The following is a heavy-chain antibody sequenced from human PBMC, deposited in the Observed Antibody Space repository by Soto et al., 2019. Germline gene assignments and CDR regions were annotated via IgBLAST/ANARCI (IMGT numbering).Heavy chain of an antibody. D-gene: IGHD7-27*01. CDR3: ATPSNAHLTFYALDV. J-gene: IGHJ6*02. CDR2: FHPEDGKT. CDR1: GYTLNEVS. Sequence: ASVKVSCKVSGYTLNEVSVHWVRQAPGKGLEWMGGFHPEDGKTIYAQKFQGRVTLTEDTSTDIAYMELSSLRSEDTAVYYCATPSNAHLTFYALDVWGQGTTDTVSS. V-gene: IGHV1-24*01.